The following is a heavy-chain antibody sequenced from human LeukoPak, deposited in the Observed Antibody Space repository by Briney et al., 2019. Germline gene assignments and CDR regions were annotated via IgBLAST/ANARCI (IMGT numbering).Heavy chain of an antibody. CDR2: IIPIFGTA. D-gene: IGHD3-16*01. V-gene: IGHV1-69*05. J-gene: IGHJ5*02. CDR1: GYTFTSYY. Sequence: SVKVSCKASGYTFTSYYMHWVRQAPGQGLEWMGGIIPIFGTANYAQKFQGRVTITTDESTSTAYMELSSLRSEDTAVYYCARLGVRSVNWFDPWGQGTLVTVSS. CDR3: ARLGVRSVNWFDP.